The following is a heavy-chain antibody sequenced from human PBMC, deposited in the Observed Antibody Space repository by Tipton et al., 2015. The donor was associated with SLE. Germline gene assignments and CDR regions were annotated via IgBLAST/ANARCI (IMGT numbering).Heavy chain of an antibody. D-gene: IGHD3-16*01. CDR3: ARDLGGGAFDI. Sequence: TLSLTCTVSGGSISSYYWSWIRQPAGKGLEWIGRIYTSGSTSYNPSLKSRVTVSVDTSRKQFFLNLNSVTVADTAVYYCARDLGGGAFDIWGQGTMVIVSS. CDR2: IYTSGST. J-gene: IGHJ3*02. CDR1: GGSISSYY. V-gene: IGHV4-4*07.